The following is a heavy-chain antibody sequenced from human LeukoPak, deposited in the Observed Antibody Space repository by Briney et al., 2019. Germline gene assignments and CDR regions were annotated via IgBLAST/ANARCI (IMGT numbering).Heavy chain of an antibody. CDR1: GGSFSSHY. V-gene: IGHV4-34*01. CDR2: INPRGST. Sequence: SETLSLTCGVSGGSFSSHYWTWIRQPPGKGLEWIGEINPRGSTNYNPSLESRVTVSADTSRNQLPLSLTSVTAADSAVCFCARGLRQGSAWSWGPKEKSYQYMDVWGTGTTVIVSS. CDR3: ARGLRQGSAWSWGPKEKSYQYMDV. J-gene: IGHJ6*04. D-gene: IGHD6-19*01.